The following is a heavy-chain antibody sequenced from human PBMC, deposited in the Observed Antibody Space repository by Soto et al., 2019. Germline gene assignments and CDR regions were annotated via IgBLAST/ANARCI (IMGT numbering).Heavy chain of an antibody. CDR2: IHYSGST. D-gene: IGHD3-10*01. J-gene: IGHJ5*02. V-gene: IGHV4-59*08. CDR1: GGSISSYY. Sequence: SETLSLTCTVSGGSISSYYWSWSRQPPWKGLEWIGYIHYSGSTHYNPSLKSRVGISIDTSKTQFSLTLGSVTAADTAVYYWARHRFGLDNRFGPWGQGTRITVSS. CDR3: ARHRFGLDNRFGP.